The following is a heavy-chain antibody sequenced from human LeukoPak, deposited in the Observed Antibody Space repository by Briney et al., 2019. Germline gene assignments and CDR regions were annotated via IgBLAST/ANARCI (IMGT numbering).Heavy chain of an antibody. CDR2: IYTSGST. CDR1: GGSISSGSYY. CDR3: ARESIAAARDWFDP. Sequence: SETLSLTCTVSGGSISSGSYYWSWIRQPAGKGLEWIGRIYTSGSTNYNPSLKSRVTISVDTSKIQFSLKLSSVTAADTAVYYCARESIAAARDWFDPWGQGTLVTVSS. D-gene: IGHD6-13*01. J-gene: IGHJ5*02. V-gene: IGHV4-61*02.